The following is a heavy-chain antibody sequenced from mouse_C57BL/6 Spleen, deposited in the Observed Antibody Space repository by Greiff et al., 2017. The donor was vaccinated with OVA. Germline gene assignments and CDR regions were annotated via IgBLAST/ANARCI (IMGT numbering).Heavy chain of an antibody. CDR1: GYTFTSYW. CDR3: ARWYDYDVWWYFDV. Sequence: QVHVKQSGAELVKPGASVKLSCKASGYTFTSYWMHWVKQRPGQGLEWIGMIHPNSGSTNYNEKFKSKATLTVDKSSSTAYMQLSSLTSEDSAVYYCARWYDYDVWWYFDVWGTGTTVTVSS. CDR2: IHPNSGST. V-gene: IGHV1-64*01. D-gene: IGHD2-4*01. J-gene: IGHJ1*03.